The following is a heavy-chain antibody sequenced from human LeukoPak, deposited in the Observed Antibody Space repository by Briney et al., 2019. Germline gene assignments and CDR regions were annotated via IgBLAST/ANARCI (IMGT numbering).Heavy chain of an antibody. J-gene: IGHJ4*02. Sequence: ASVKVSCKASGYTFTSYYMHWVRQAPGQGLEWMGIINPSGGSTSYAQKFQGRVTMTRDTSTSTVYMELSSLRSEDTAVYYCARDHEDIVVVTATPYYFDYWGQGTLVTVSS. CDR2: INPSGGST. CDR1: GYTFTSYY. CDR3: ARDHEDIVVVTATPYYFDY. D-gene: IGHD2-21*02. V-gene: IGHV1-46*01.